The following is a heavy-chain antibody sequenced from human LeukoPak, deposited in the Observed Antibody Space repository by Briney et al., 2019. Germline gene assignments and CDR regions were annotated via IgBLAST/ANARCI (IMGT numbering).Heavy chain of an antibody. CDR2: INPNSGGT. J-gene: IGHJ3*02. CDR1: GYTLTDYY. CDR3: ASPRAHRRDYYDSSGYDAFDI. Sequence: ASVKVSCKASGYTLTDYYMHWVRQAPGQGLEWMGRINPNSGGTNYAQKLQGRVTMTTDTSTSTAYMELRSLRSDDTAVYYCASPRAHRRDYYDSSGYDAFDIWGQGTMVTVSS. D-gene: IGHD3-22*01. V-gene: IGHV1-2*06.